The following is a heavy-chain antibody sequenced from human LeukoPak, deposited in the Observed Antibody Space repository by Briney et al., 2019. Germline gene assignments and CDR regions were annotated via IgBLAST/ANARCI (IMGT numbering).Heavy chain of an antibody. CDR3: ARSRVWSDYWGYFDY. J-gene: IGHJ4*02. D-gene: IGHD3-3*01. CDR2: IYHSGST. Sequence: SETLSLTCTVSGGSIIGYYWNWIRQPPEKGLDWIGYIYHSGSTNYNPSLKSRVTISVDTSKTQISLKLRAVTAADTAVYYCARSRVWSDYWGYFDYWGQGTLVTVSS. CDR1: GGSIIGYY. V-gene: IGHV4-59*01.